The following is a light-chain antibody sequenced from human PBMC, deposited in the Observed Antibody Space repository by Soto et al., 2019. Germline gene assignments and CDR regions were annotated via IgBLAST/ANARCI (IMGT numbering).Light chain of an antibody. Sequence: EIVLTQSPGTLSLFPGERATLSCRATQSVNSDYLAWYQQKPGQAPRLLIYIASRRATGIPDRFSGSGSGTDFTLTISRLEPKDFAVYYCQQYGTSPWTFGQGTKVEIK. J-gene: IGKJ1*01. CDR1: QSVNSDY. CDR3: QQYGTSPWT. V-gene: IGKV3-20*01. CDR2: IAS.